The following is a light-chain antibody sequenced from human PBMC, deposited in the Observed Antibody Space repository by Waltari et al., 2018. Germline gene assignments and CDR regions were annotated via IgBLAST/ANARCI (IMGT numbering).Light chain of an antibody. Sequence: QSALTQPPSASGSPGQPVTIPCTGTSSYAGGYNYPSWYQQPPGKAPKLMIYEVSKRPSGVPDRFSGSKSGNTASLTVSGLQAEDEADYYCSSYTSSTTVVFGGGTELTVL. CDR3: SSYTSSTTVV. J-gene: IGLJ2*01. V-gene: IGLV2-8*01. CDR2: EVS. CDR1: SSYAGGYNY.